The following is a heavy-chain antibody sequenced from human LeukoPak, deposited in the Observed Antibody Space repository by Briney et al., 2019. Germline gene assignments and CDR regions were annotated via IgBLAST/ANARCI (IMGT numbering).Heavy chain of an antibody. Sequence: SETLSLTCAVYGGSFSGYYWSWMRQPPGKGLEWIGYIYYSGSTNYNPSLKSRVTISVDTSKNQFSLKLSSVTAADTAVYYCARDRVQYSGYDYDNWFDPWGQGTLVTVS. CDR1: GGSFSGYY. D-gene: IGHD5-12*01. J-gene: IGHJ5*02. V-gene: IGHV4-59*01. CDR2: IYYSGST. CDR3: ARDRVQYSGYDYDNWFDP.